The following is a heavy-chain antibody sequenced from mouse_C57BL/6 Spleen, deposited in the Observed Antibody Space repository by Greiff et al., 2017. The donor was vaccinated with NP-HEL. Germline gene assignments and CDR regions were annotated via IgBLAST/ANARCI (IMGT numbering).Heavy chain of an antibody. J-gene: IGHJ3*01. D-gene: IGHD2-1*01. Sequence: VQLQQSGAELVRPGTSVKMSCKASGYTFTNYWIGWAKQRPGHGLEWIGDIYPGGGYTNYNEKFKGKATLTADKSSSTAYMQFSSLTSEDSAIYYCARGNYGTLFAYWGQGTLVTVSA. CDR3: ARGNYGTLFAY. V-gene: IGHV1-63*01. CDR2: IYPGGGYT. CDR1: GYTFTNYW.